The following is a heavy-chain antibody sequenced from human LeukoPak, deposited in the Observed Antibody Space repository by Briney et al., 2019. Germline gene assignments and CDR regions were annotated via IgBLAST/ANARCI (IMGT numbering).Heavy chain of an antibody. V-gene: IGHV4-59*01. CDR2: MYYRGST. CDR3: ARDRYCIGGICYSGRFDL. CDR1: GGSMNDYY. J-gene: IGHJ5*02. D-gene: IGHD2-15*01. Sequence: SETLSLACTVAGGSMNDYYWSWIRQPPGKGLEWIGYMYYRGSTNYNHSLKSRVSISIDTSKNQFSLKLSSVTAADTAVYYCARDRYCIGGICYSGRFDLWGRGTLVTVSS.